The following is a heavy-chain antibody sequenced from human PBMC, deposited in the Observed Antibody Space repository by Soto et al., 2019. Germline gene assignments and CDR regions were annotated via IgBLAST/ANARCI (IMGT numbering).Heavy chain of an antibody. J-gene: IGHJ3*02. CDR3: ARQAYCSSTSCYTDAFDI. V-gene: IGHV4-59*08. CDR1: GGSISSYY. CDR2: IYYSGST. Sequence: SETLSLTCTVSGGSISSYYWSWIRQPPGKGLEWIGYIYYSGSTNYNPSLKSRVTISVDTSKNQFSQKLSSVTAADAAVYYCARQAYCSSTSCYTDAFDIWGQGTMVTVSS. D-gene: IGHD2-2*02.